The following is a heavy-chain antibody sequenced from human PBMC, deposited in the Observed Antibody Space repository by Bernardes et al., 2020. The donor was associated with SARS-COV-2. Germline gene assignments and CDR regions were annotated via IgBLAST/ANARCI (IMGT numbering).Heavy chain of an antibody. J-gene: IGHJ3*01. Sequence: SETLSLTCAVFGGSVSSYSWTWIRQPSGKGLEWIGSVYDGGSTNYNPALKSRVTISVDPSKNQFSLKLKSVIVADTAIYHCATVGPFIAASGYDAFDFWGQGTMVTVSS. D-gene: IGHD6-25*01. CDR3: ATVGPFIAASGYDAFDF. V-gene: IGHV4-59*02. CDR2: VYDGGST. CDR1: GGSVSSYS.